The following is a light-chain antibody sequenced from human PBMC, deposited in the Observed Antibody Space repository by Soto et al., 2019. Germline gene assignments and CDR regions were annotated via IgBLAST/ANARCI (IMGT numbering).Light chain of an antibody. Sequence: DIVMTQSPDSLAVSLGERATINCKSSQSVLYSSNNKNYLAWFQQKPGQPPKLLIYLASTRESGVPDRFSGSGSGTDFTLTISRLQAEDVAVYYCQQSLSRVTCGGGTKVEIK. J-gene: IGKJ4*01. CDR3: QQSLSRVT. CDR1: QSVLYSSNNKNY. CDR2: LAS. V-gene: IGKV4-1*01.